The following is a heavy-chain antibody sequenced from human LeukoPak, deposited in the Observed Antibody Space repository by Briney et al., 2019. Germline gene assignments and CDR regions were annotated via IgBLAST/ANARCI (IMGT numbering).Heavy chain of an antibody. CDR2: FDPEDGET. CDR1: GYTLTELY. V-gene: IGHV1-24*01. J-gene: IGHJ4*02. Sequence: ASVKVSCKVSGYTLTELYMHWVRQAPGKGLEWMGGFDPEDGETIYAQKLQGRVTMIEDTSTDTAYMELSRLRSEDTAVYYCTTVGLYSSSSVAFDYWGQGTLVTVSS. D-gene: IGHD6-6*01. CDR3: TTVGLYSSSSVAFDY.